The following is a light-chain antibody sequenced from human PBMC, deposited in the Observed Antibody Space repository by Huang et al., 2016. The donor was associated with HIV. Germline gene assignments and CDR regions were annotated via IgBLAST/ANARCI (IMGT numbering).Light chain of an antibody. CDR3: QQLNSYPWT. V-gene: IGKV1-9*01. Sequence: IQLTQSPSSLSASVGDRVTITCRASQGLSSYLAWYQQKPGKDPKLLIYAASTLQSGVPSRFSGSGSGTDFTLTISSLQPEDFATYYCQQLNSYPWTFGQGTKVEIK. J-gene: IGKJ1*01. CDR1: QGLSSY. CDR2: AAS.